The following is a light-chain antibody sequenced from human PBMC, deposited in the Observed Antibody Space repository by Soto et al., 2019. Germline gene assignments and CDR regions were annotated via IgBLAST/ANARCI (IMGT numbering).Light chain of an antibody. V-gene: IGLV2-14*01. CDR3: SSYTGSSTV. CDR2: DDS. CDR1: SSDVGGYNY. Sequence: QSVLTQPASVSGSPGQSVTISCTGTSSDVGGYNYVSWYQQNPGKAPKLMIYDDSNRPSGVSYRFSGSKSGNTASLTISGLQAEDEADYYCSSYTGSSTVFGGGTKLTVL. J-gene: IGLJ2*01.